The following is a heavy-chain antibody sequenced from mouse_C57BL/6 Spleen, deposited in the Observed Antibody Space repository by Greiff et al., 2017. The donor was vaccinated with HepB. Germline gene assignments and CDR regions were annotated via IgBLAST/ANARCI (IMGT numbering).Heavy chain of an antibody. V-gene: IGHV1-53*01. CDR1: GYTFTSYW. D-gene: IGHD1-1*01. J-gene: IGHJ1*03. Sequence: QVQLKQPGTELVKPGASVTLSCKASGYTFTSYWMHWVKPRPGQGLEWIGNINPSNGGTNYNEKFKRKATLTVDKSSSTAYMQLSSLTSEDSAVYYCARSGYYYGSSLPHWYFDVWGTGTTVTVSS. CDR3: ARSGYYYGSSLPHWYFDV. CDR2: INPSNGGT.